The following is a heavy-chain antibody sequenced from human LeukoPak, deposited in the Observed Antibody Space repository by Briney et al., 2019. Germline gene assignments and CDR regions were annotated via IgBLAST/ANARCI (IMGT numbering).Heavy chain of an antibody. CDR1: GFIFSDYG. D-gene: IGHD3-22*01. V-gene: IGHV3-30*02. CDR3: AIYDSRGDFDY. J-gene: IGHJ4*02. CDR2: IRNDDSDR. Sequence: PGGSLRLSGAASGFIFSDYGMHWVRQAPGQGLDWVAFIRNDDSDRDYADSVRGRFTISRDNSRNTLYLQMRNLRPEDTGVYYCAIYDSRGDFDYWGQGTQVTVSA.